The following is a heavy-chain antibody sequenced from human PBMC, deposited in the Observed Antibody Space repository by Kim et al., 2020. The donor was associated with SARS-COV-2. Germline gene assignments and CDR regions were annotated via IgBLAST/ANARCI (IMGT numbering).Heavy chain of an antibody. CDR2: ITKRSLYT. J-gene: IGHJ3*02. CDR1: GCTLSSFG. Sequence: GGSLRLSCLASGCTLSSFGMSWVRQAPGEGLECFALITKRSLYTYYADSVDGRFTISRDNAKNSLCLHMNSLRDEDTALYYCVRDRMGGAFDMWGQGTMFTVSS. CDR3: VRDRMGGAFDM. V-gene: IGHV3-21*01. D-gene: IGHD3-16*01.